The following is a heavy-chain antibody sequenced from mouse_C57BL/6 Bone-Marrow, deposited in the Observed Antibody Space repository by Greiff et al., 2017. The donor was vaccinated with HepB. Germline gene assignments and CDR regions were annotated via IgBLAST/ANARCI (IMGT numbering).Heavy chain of an antibody. CDR2: IDPETGGT. CDR3: TRGGDYYGRSPCDY. D-gene: IGHD1-1*01. V-gene: IGHV1-15*01. Sequence: QVQLQQSGAELVRPGASVTLSCKASGYTFTDYEMHWVKQTPVHGLEWIGAIDPETGGTAYNQKFKGKAILTADKSSSTAYMELRSLTSEDSAVYYCTRGGDYYGRSPCDYGGQGTTLTVSS. J-gene: IGHJ2*01. CDR1: GYTFTDYE.